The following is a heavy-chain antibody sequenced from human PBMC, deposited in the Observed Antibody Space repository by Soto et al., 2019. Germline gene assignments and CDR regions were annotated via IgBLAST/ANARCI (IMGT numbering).Heavy chain of an antibody. Sequence: SQTLSLTCAISGDSVSRNSGAWNWIRQSPSRGLEWLGRTYYRSKWYNEYAPSVKSRITINPDTAKNQFALQLKSVTPDDTGVYYCARGNSNDDEYYYGMDVWGQGITVTVSS. CDR2: TYYRSKWYN. J-gene: IGHJ6*02. CDR3: ARGNSNDDEYYYGMDV. D-gene: IGHD1-1*01. CDR1: GDSVSRNSGA. V-gene: IGHV6-1*01.